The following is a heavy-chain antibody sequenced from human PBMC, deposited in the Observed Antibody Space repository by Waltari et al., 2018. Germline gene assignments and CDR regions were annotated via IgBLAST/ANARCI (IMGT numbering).Heavy chain of an antibody. D-gene: IGHD7-27*01. CDR2: IYYSGST. V-gene: IGHV4-59*12. Sequence: QVQLQESGPGLVKPSETLSLTCTVSGGSISSYYWSWIRQPPGKGLEWIGYIYYSGSTNYNPSLKSRVTISVDTSKNQFSLKLSSVTAADTAVYYCARRGRWGRAFDIWGQGTMVTVSS. J-gene: IGHJ3*02. CDR1: GGSISSYY. CDR3: ARRGRWGRAFDI.